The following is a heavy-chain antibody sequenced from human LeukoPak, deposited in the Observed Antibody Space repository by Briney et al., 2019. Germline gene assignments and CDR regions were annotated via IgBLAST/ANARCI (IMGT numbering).Heavy chain of an antibody. V-gene: IGHV3-9*01. CDR3: AKSRYCSGGSCYSALQH. CDR1: GFTFDDYA. Sequence: GGSLRLSCAASGFTFDDYAMHWVRQAPGKGLEWVSGISWNSGSIGYADSVKGRFTISRDNAKSSLYLQMNSLRAEDTALYYCAKSRYCSGGSCYSALQHWGQGTLVTVSS. D-gene: IGHD2-15*01. CDR2: ISWNSGSI. J-gene: IGHJ1*01.